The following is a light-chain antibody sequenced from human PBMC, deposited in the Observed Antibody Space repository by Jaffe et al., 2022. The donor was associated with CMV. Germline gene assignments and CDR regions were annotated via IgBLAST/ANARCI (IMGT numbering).Light chain of an antibody. J-gene: IGKJ5*01. CDR2: GVN. CDR3: QHYNSGPPIT. Sequence: EIVMTQSPATLSVSPGERATLSCRASQSLTSNLAWYQQKPGQAPRLLIYGVNTRATGVPARFSGSGSGTEFTLTISSLQSEDFGVYYCQHYNSGPPITFGQGTRLEIK. CDR1: QSLTSN. V-gene: IGKV3-15*01.